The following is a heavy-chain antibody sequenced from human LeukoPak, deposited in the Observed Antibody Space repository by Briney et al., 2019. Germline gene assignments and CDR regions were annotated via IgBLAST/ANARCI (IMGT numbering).Heavy chain of an antibody. V-gene: IGHV4-31*02. D-gene: IGHD3-3*01. J-gene: IGHJ6*02. CDR2: IYYSGST. CDR1: GFTFSSYA. Sequence: LRLSCAASGFTFSSYAMSWIRQHPGKGLEWTGYIYYSGSTYYNPSLKSRVTISVDTSKNQFSLKLSSVTAADTAVYYCARAEKIPPYYDFWSGSFGMDVWGQGTTVTVSS. CDR3: ARAEKIPPYYDFWSGSFGMDV.